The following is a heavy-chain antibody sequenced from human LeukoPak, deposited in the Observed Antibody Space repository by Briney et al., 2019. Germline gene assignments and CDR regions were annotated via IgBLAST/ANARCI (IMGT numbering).Heavy chain of an antibody. J-gene: IGHJ4*02. Sequence: SETLSLTCAVYGGSFSGYYWGWIRQPPGKGLEWIGEINHSGSTNYNPSLKGRVTISVDTSKNQFSLKLSSVTAADTAVYYCARGGLYDSSGYYWDYFDYWGQGTLVTVSS. CDR2: INHSGST. D-gene: IGHD3-22*01. CDR1: GGSFSGYY. CDR3: ARGGLYDSSGYYWDYFDY. V-gene: IGHV4-34*01.